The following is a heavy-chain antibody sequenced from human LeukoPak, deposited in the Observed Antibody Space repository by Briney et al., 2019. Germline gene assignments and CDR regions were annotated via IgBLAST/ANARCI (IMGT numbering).Heavy chain of an antibody. D-gene: IGHD1-26*01. J-gene: IGHJ4*02. CDR2: IYTSGST. CDR1: GFPFSDFA. Sequence: GSLRLSCAVSGFPFSDFAMSWVRQAPGKGLEWIGRIYTSGSTNYNASLKSRVSMSVDTSKNQFSLKLSSVTAADTAVFYCARENSGSYREFDYWGQGTLVTVSS. V-gene: IGHV4-4*07. CDR3: ARENSGSYREFDY.